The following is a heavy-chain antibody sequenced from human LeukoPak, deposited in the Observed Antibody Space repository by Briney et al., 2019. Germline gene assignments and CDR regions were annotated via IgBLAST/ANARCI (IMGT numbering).Heavy chain of an antibody. CDR1: GFTFSDYY. D-gene: IGHD5-24*01. CDR2: ISSSGSTI. V-gene: IGHV3-11*01. CDR3: ARVSANGYNHDAFDI. J-gene: IGHJ3*02. Sequence: GGSLRLSRAASGFTFSDYYMSWIRQAPGKGLEWVSYISSSGSTIYYADSVKGRFTISRDNAKNSLYLQMNSLRAEDTAVYYCARVSANGYNHDAFDIWGQGTMVTVSS.